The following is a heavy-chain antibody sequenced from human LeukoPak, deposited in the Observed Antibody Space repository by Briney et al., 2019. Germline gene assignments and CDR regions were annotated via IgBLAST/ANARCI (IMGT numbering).Heavy chain of an antibody. CDR2: IYYSGST. Sequence: SETLSLTCTVSGGSISSGGYYWSWIRQPPGKGLEGIGYIYYSGSTYYNPSLKSRVTISVDTSKNQFSLKLSSVTAADTAVYYCAVVPAANDAFDIWGQGTMVTVSS. J-gene: IGHJ3*02. CDR3: AVVPAANDAFDI. V-gene: IGHV4-30-4*01. D-gene: IGHD2-2*01. CDR1: GGSISSGGYY.